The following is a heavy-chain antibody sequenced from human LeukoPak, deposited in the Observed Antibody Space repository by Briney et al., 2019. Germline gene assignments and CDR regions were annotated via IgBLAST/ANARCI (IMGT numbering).Heavy chain of an antibody. CDR1: GFTFSSYA. V-gene: IGHV3-23*01. J-gene: IGHJ3*02. CDR2: ISGSGGST. Sequence: GGSLRLSCAASGFTFSSYAMSWVRRAPGKGLEWVSAISGSGGSTYYADSVKGRFTISRDNSKNTLYLQMNSLRAEDTAVYYCAKDDFGYCSSTSCYALRAFDIWGQGTMVTVSS. CDR3: AKDDFGYCSSTSCYALRAFDI. D-gene: IGHD2-2*01.